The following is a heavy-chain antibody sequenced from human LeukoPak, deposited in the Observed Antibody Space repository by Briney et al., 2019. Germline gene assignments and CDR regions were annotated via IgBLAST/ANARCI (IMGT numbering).Heavy chain of an antibody. D-gene: IGHD6-13*01. CDR1: GFTFSSYS. CDR2: ISSSSRYI. J-gene: IGHJ4*02. CDR3: ARAGYSSSWYXFDY. V-gene: IGHV3-21*01. Sequence: GGSLRLPCAASGFTFSSYSMNWVRQAPGKGLEWVSSISSSSRYIYYADSVKGRFTISRDNAKNSLYLQMNSLRAEDTAVYYCARAGYSSSWYXFDYWGQXXLVTVSS.